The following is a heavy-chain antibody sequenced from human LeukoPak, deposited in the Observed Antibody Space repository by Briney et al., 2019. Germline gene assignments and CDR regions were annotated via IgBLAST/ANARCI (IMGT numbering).Heavy chain of an antibody. D-gene: IGHD3-3*01. J-gene: IGHJ3*02. V-gene: IGHV4-61*01. Sequence: SETLSLTCTVSGGTISSSSYYWGWIRQPPGKGLEWIVYIYYSGSTNYNPSLKSRVTISVDTSKNQLSLDLTSVTAADTAVYYCARDLSQVGVVTLGASDIWGQGTMVTVSS. CDR2: IYYSGST. CDR1: GGTISSSSYY. CDR3: ARDLSQVGVVTLGASDI.